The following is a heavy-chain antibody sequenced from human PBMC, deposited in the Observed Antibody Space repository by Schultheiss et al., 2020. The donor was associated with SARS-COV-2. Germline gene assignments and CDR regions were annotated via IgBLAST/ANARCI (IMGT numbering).Heavy chain of an antibody. CDR2: IKSKTDGGTT. J-gene: IGHJ4*02. V-gene: IGHV3-15*01. CDR1: GFTFSSYA. CDR3: TTDGPRAARGDY. D-gene: IGHD6-6*01. Sequence: GGSLRLSCAASGFTFSSYAMSWVRQAPGKGLEWVGRIKSKTDGGTTDYAAPVKGRFTISRDDSKNTLYLQMNSLKTEDTAVYYCTTDGPRAARGDYWGQGTLVTVSS.